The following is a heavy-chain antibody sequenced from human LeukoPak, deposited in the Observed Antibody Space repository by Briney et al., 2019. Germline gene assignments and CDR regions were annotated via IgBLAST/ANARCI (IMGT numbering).Heavy chain of an antibody. V-gene: IGHV3-53*01. CDR2: IYSGGST. Sequence: PGGSLRLSCAASGFTISSYYMSWLRQAPGKGLEWVSVIYSGGSTYYADSVKGRFTISRDNSKNTLYLQMNSLRAEDTAVYYCARGVVGAYGVALDIWGQGTMVTVSS. J-gene: IGHJ3*02. CDR1: GFTISSYY. CDR3: ARGVVGAYGVALDI. D-gene: IGHD1-26*01.